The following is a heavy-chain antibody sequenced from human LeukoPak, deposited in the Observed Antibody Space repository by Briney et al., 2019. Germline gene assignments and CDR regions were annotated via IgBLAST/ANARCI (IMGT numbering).Heavy chain of an antibody. D-gene: IGHD5-18*01. J-gene: IGHJ4*02. CDR2: INPNSGGT. V-gene: IGHV1-2*04. CDR3: ARGSLSRGYDY. Sequence: ASVKVSCKASGYTFTSYDINWVRQATGQGLEWMGWINPNSGGTNYAQKFQGWVTMTRDTSISTAYMELSRLRSDDTAVYYCARGSLSRGYDYWGQGTLVTVSS. CDR1: GYTFTSYD.